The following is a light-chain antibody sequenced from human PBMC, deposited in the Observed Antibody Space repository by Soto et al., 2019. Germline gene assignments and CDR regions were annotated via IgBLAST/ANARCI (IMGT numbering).Light chain of an antibody. CDR2: EVN. CDR1: SSDVGGYSD. CDR3: SSYAGSSDV. V-gene: IGLV2-8*01. J-gene: IGLJ1*01. Sequence: QSALTQPPSASGSPGQSVAISCTGTSSDVGGYSDVSWYQQQPGKAPKLMIYEVNKRPSGVPDRFSGSKSGNTASLTVSGLQAEDEADYYCSSYAGSSDVFGTGTKVTVL.